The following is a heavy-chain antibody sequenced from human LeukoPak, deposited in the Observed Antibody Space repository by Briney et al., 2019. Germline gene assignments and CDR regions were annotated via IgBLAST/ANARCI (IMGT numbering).Heavy chain of an antibody. Sequence: ETSETLSLTCTVSGGSISSYYWSWIRQPAGKGLEWIGRIYTSGSTNYNPSLKSRVTMSVDTSKNQFSLKLSSVTAADTAVYYCARDGYCSSTSCYINWFDPWGQGTLVTVSS. CDR1: GGSISSYY. D-gene: IGHD2-2*03. J-gene: IGHJ5*02. V-gene: IGHV4-4*07. CDR2: IYTSGST. CDR3: ARDGYCSSTSCYINWFDP.